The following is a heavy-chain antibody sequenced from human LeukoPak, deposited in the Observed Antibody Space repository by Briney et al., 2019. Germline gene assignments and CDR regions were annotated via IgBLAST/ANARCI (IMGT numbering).Heavy chain of an antibody. D-gene: IGHD3-3*01. CDR3: ARDMDFWSNYYGAFGI. CDR1: GDSVSSNTAA. V-gene: IGHV6-1*01. CDR2: TYYRSKWYN. Sequence: PSQTLSLTCAISGDSVSSNTAAWNWIRQSPSRGLEWLGRTYYRSKWYNDYAGSVKSRITINPDTSKNQFSLHLNSVTHEDTAVYYCARDMDFWSNYYGAFGIWGQGTMVTVSS. J-gene: IGHJ3*02.